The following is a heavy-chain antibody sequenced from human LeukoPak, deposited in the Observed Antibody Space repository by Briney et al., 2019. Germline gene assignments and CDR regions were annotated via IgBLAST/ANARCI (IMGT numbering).Heavy chain of an antibody. CDR2: IKTDGSVT. D-gene: IGHD4-11*01. CDR3: GRDNNYKVDV. V-gene: IGHV3-74*01. J-gene: IGHJ6*04. CDR1: GFSFSDYW. Sequence: PGGSLRLSCAASGFSFSDYWMVWVRQAPGKGLVWVSNIKTDGSVTNYADSVKGRSTISRDNAKNTLYLQMNSLRAEDTAVYYCGRDNNYKVDVWGKGPTVTVSS.